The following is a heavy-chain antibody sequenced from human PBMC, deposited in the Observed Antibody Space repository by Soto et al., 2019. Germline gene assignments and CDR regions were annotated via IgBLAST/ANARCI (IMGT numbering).Heavy chain of an antibody. V-gene: IGHV1-69*12. CDR2: IIPIFPTP. J-gene: IGHJ6*02. CDR1: GGTFRSST. CDR3: ARDRDRLQLGGNYYYIMDV. Sequence: QVQLVQSGAEVKKPGSSVTLSCKASGGTFRSSTISWVRQAPGQGLEWMGGIIPIFPTPDYAQKFQDRVTITADESASTAFMELSSLTSEDTAVYYCARDRDRLQLGGNYYYIMDVWGQGTTVTVSS. D-gene: IGHD4-4*01.